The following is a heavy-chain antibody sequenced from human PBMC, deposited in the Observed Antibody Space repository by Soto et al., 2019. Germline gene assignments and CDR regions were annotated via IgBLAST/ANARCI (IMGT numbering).Heavy chain of an antibody. CDR3: ARLVVVPAAQYYYGMDV. CDR2: IYPGDSDT. Sequence: GESLKISCKGSGYSFTSCWIGWVRQMPGKGLEWMGIIYPGDSDTRYSPSFQGQVTISADKSISTAYLQWSSLKASDTAMYYCARLVVVPAAQYYYGMDVRGQGTTVTGSS. CDR1: GYSFTSCW. V-gene: IGHV5-51*01. J-gene: IGHJ6*02. D-gene: IGHD2-2*01.